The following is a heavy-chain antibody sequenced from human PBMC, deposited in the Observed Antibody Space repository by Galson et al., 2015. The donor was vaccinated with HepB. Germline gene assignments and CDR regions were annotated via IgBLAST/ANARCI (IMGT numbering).Heavy chain of an antibody. CDR2: IYTSGST. V-gene: IGHV4-4*07. CDR1: GGSISSYY. Sequence: LSLTCTVSGGSISSYYWSWIRQPAGKGLEWIGRIYTSGSTNYNPSLKSRVTMSVDTSKNQFSLKLSSVTAADTAVYYCARGVKYYYDSSGYYYVYFDYWGQGTLVTVSS. CDR3: ARGVKYYYDSSGYYYVYFDY. J-gene: IGHJ4*02. D-gene: IGHD3-22*01.